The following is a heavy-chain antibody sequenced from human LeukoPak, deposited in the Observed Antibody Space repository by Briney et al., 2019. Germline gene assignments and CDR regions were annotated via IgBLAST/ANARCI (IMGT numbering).Heavy chain of an antibody. CDR2: ISGGGDK. V-gene: IGHV3-23*01. Sequence: GGSLRLSCAASGFAFSTYAMSWVRQAPGKGLEWVTTISGGGDKQYADHVKGRFTVSRDDSKNTLYLQMNSLRAEDTALYYCAKDVNSSGYYLGFDYWGQGTLVTVSS. D-gene: IGHD3-22*01. J-gene: IGHJ4*02. CDR1: GFAFSTYA. CDR3: AKDVNSSGYYLGFDY.